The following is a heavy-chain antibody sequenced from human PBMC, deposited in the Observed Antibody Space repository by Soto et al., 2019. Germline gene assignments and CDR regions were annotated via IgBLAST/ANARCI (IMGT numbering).Heavy chain of an antibody. J-gene: IGHJ6*03. Sequence: SLKISCAASGFTFDDYAMHWVRQAPGKGLEWVSGISWNSGSIGYADSVKGRFTISRDNAKNSLYLQMNSLRAEDTALYYCAKGLGAEYYYYYMDVWGKGTTVTVSS. CDR1: GFTFDDYA. D-gene: IGHD3-10*01. CDR3: AKGLGAEYYYYYMDV. CDR2: ISWNSGSI. V-gene: IGHV3-9*01.